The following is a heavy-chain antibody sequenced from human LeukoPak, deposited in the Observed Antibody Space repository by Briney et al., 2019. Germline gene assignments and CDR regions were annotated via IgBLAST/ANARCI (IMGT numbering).Heavy chain of an antibody. CDR2: IYYSGST. CDR1: GGSISSSSYY. CDR3: ARLRWDGYIRYFDY. J-gene: IGHJ4*02. V-gene: IGHV4-39*01. Sequence: SSETLSLTCTVSGGSISSSSYYWGWIRQPPGKGLEWIGSIYYSGSTYYNPSLKSRVTISVDTSKNQFSLKLSSVTAADTAVYYCARLRWDGYIRYFDYWGQGTLVTVSS. D-gene: IGHD5-24*01.